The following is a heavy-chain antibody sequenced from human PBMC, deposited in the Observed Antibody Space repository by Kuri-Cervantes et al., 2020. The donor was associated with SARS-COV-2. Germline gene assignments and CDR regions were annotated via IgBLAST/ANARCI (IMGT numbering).Heavy chain of an antibody. J-gene: IGHJ4*02. CDR3: ARGPPNYDFWSGYKSAFDY. CDR2: INHSGST. Sequence: SETLSLTCAVYGGSFSGYYWSWIRQPPGKGPEWIGEINHSGSTNYNPSLKSRVTISVDTSKNQFSLKLSSVTAADTAVYYCARGPPNYDFWSGYKSAFDYWGQGTLVTVSS. D-gene: IGHD3-3*01. V-gene: IGHV4-34*01. CDR1: GGSFSGYY.